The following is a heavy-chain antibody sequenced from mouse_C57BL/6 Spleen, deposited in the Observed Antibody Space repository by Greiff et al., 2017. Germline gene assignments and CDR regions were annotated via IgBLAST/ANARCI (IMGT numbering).Heavy chain of an antibody. CDR3: ARGRNPYAMDY. J-gene: IGHJ4*01. V-gene: IGHV1-55*01. CDR2: IYPGSGST. Sequence: QVQLQQPGAELVKPGASVKMSCKASGYTFTSYWITWVMQRPGQGLEWIGYIYPGSGSTNYNEKLKSKATLTVDTSSSTSYMQLSSLTSEDSAVYYCARGRNPYAMDYWGQGTSVTVSS. CDR1: GYTFTSYW.